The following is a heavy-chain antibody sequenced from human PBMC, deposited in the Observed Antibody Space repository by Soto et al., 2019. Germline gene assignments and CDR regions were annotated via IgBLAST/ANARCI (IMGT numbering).Heavy chain of an antibody. D-gene: IGHD6-13*01. CDR3: AHRLSSSSWYGDAFDI. V-gene: IGHV2-5*01. CDR2: IYWNDDK. J-gene: IGHJ3*02. Sequence: QITLKESGPPLVKPTQTLTLTCTFSGFSLSTSGVGVGWIRQPPGKALEWLALIYWNDDKRYSPSLKSRLTITKDTSKNQVVLTMTNMDPVDTATYYCAHRLSSSSWYGDAFDIWGQGTMVTVSS. CDR1: GFSLSTSGVG.